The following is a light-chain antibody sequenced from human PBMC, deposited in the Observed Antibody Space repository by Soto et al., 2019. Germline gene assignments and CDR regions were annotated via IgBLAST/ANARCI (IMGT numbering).Light chain of an antibody. CDR1: SSNIGAGYD. CDR3: QSYDSSLSGYVV. V-gene: IGLV1-40*01. Sequence: QSLLTQPPSVSGAPGQRVTISFTGSSSNIGAGYDVHWYQQLPGTAPKLLIYGNSNRPSGVPDRFSGSKSGTSASLAITGLQAEDEADYYCQSYDSSLSGYVVFGGGTKLTVL. J-gene: IGLJ2*01. CDR2: GNS.